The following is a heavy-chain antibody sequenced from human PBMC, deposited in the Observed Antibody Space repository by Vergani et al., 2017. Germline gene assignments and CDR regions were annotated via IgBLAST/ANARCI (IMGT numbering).Heavy chain of an antibody. CDR2: ICHTEDT. Sequence: QVQLQESGPGLVKPPGTLSLTCAVSGDSLSSNNCWTWVRQPPGKGLEWIGEICHTEDTKYSPSLKSRVTVSVDESRNLLSLRLNTVTAADTAVYYCATICYRRWGYYFDYWGQGILVTVSS. CDR3: ATICYRRWGYYFDY. D-gene: IGHD2-2*02. CDR1: GDSLSSNNC. V-gene: IGHV4-4*03. J-gene: IGHJ4*02.